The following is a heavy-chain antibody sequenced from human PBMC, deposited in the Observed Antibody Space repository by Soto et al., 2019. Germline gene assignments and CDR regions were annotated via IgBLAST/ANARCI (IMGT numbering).Heavy chain of an antibody. D-gene: IGHD3-10*01. V-gene: IGHV3-48*03. Sequence: EGSLRLSCAASGFTFSSYEMNWVRQAPGKGLECVSYISSSGSTIYYADSVKGRFTISRDNAKNSLYLQMNSLRAEDTAGYYCARVRGVIIKDYWSDPRGLATPVPVSP. CDR3: ARVRGVIIKDYWSDP. CDR1: GFTFSSYE. J-gene: IGHJ5*02. CDR2: ISSSGSTI.